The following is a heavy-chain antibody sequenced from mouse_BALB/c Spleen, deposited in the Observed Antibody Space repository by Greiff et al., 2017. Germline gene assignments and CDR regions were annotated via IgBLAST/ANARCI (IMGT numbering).Heavy chain of an antibody. CDR2: ILPGSGST. V-gene: IGHV1-9*01. CDR1: GYTFSSYW. Sequence: VHLVESGAELMKPGASVKISCKATGYTFSSYWIEWVKQRPGHGLEWIGEILPGSGSTNYNEKFKGKATFTADTSSNTAYMQLSSLTSEDSAVYYCARGGGYSWFAYWGQGTLVTVSA. D-gene: IGHD2-3*01. J-gene: IGHJ3*01. CDR3: ARGGGYSWFAY.